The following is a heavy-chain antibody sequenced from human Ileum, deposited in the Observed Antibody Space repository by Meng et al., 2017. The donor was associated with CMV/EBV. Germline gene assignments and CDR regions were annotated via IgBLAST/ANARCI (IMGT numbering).Heavy chain of an antibody. J-gene: IGHJ4*02. V-gene: IGHV1-18*01. D-gene: IGHD4-17*01. CDR3: ARDHGDYDGTFDY. Sequence: VQLVQSGDEVKKPGASVKVYCKASGYIFTNYVISWVRQDPGQGLEWMGWISAYNGNTNYAQKFQGRVTMTTDTSTSTAYMELRSLRSDDTAVYYCARDHGDYDGTFDYWGQGILVTVSS. CDR2: ISAYNGNT. CDR1: GYIFTNYV.